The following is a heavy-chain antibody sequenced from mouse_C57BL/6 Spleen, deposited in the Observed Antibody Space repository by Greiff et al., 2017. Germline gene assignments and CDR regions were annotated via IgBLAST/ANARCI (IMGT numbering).Heavy chain of an antibody. V-gene: IGHV5-9*01. Sequence: DVQLQESGGGLVKPGGSLKLSCAASGFTFSSYTMSWVRQTPEKRLEWVATISCGGGNTYYPDSVKGRFTISRDNAKNTLYLQMSSLRSEDTALYYCARNSRLDYYAMDYWGQGTSVTVSS. CDR3: ARNSRLDYYAMDY. CDR1: GFTFSSYT. J-gene: IGHJ4*01. D-gene: IGHD6-2*01. CDR2: ISCGGGNT.